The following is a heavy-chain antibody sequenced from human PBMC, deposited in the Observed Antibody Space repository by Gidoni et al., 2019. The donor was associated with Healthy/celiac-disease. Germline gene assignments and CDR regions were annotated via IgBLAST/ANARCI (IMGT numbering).Heavy chain of an antibody. Sequence: QVQLVESGGGVVQPGRSLRPSCAASGFPFSSYAMHWVRQAPGKGLEWVAIISYDGSNKYYPDSVKGRFTISRDNSKNTLNLQMNSLRPEDTAVYYCARDKESSGPFDYWGQGTLVTVSS. CDR2: ISYDGSNK. D-gene: IGHD6-19*01. J-gene: IGHJ4*02. CDR1: GFPFSSYA. CDR3: ARDKESSGPFDY. V-gene: IGHV3-30-3*01.